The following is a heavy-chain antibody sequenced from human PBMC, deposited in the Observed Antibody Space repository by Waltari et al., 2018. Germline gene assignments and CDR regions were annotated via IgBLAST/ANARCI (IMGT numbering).Heavy chain of an antibody. CDR2: IFSNDEK. J-gene: IGHJ6*02. CDR3: ARIGRYYYDSSGYYSRNAYYYYGMDV. CDR1: GFSLSTARMG. Sequence: QVTLKESGPVLVKPTKTLTLTCTVSGFSLSTARMGVSWIRQPPGKALEWLAHIFSNDEKSYSTSLKSRLTISKDTSKTQVVLTMTNMDPVDTATYYCARIGRYYYDSSGYYSRNAYYYYGMDVWGQGTTVTVSS. D-gene: IGHD3-22*01. V-gene: IGHV2-26*01.